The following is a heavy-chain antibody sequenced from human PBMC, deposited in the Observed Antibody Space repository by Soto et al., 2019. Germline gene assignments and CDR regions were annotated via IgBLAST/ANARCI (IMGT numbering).Heavy chain of an antibody. J-gene: IGHJ5*02. CDR3: ARADIVLVPAATWFDP. V-gene: IGHV4-30-4*01. Sequence: QVQLQESGPGLVKPSQTLSLTCTVSGGSISSGDYYWSWIRQPPGKGLEWIGYIYYSGSTYYNPSTKRRVTLSVDTSKIQFSLTLSSLTAADSAVYYCARADIVLVPAATWFDPWGQGTLVTVSS. CDR1: GGSISSGDYY. CDR2: IYYSGST. D-gene: IGHD2-2*01.